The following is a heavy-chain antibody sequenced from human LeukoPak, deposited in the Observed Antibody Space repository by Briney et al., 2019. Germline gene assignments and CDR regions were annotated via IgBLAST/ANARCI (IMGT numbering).Heavy chain of an antibody. CDR1: GYSFTSYW. CDR2: IYPGDSDT. CDR3: ARRKYYYDNSGYYPFDY. Sequence: GESLKISCKGSGYSFTSYWIGWVRQMPGKGLEWKGIIYPGDSDTRYSPSFQGQVTISADKSISTAYLQWSSLKASDTAMYYCARRKYYYDNSGYYPFDYWGQGTLVTVSS. D-gene: IGHD3-22*01. J-gene: IGHJ4*02. V-gene: IGHV5-51*01.